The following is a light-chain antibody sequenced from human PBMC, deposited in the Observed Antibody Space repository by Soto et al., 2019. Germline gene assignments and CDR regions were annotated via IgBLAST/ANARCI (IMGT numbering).Light chain of an antibody. CDR3: QQFDDLPLT. Sequence: DIQMTQSPSSLSASVGARVTITCQASHDINKYLNWYQQKAHKVPKLLIHDASTLATGVPSRFTGSGSGTDFTLTINSLQPEDVATYYCQQFDDLPLTFGGGTKVDI. V-gene: IGKV1-33*01. CDR1: HDINKY. CDR2: DAS. J-gene: IGKJ4*01.